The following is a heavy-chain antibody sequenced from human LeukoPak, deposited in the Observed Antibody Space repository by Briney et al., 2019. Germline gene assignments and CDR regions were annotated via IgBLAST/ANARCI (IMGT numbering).Heavy chain of an antibody. D-gene: IGHD2-21*02. CDR1: GYTFTGYY. Sequence: ASVKVSCKASGYTFTGYYMHWVRQAPGQGLEWMGWINPNSGGTNYAQKFQGRVTMTRDTSISTAYMELSRLRSDDTAAYYCARSGSAYCGGDCQSTFDYWGQGTLVTVSS. CDR2: INPNSGGT. J-gene: IGHJ4*02. CDR3: ARSGSAYCGGDCQSTFDY. V-gene: IGHV1-2*02.